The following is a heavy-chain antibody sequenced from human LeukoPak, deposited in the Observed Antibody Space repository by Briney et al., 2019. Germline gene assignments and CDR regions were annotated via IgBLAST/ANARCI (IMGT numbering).Heavy chain of an antibody. Sequence: SETLSLTCTVSGGSISSSSYYWGWIRQPPGKGLEWIGSIYYSGSTNYNPSLKSRVTISVDTSKNQFSLKLSSVTAADTAVYYCAGTVGATIFGDAFDIWGQGTMVTVSS. J-gene: IGHJ3*02. CDR1: GGSISSSSYY. CDR3: AGTVGATIFGDAFDI. CDR2: IYYSGST. V-gene: IGHV4-39*07. D-gene: IGHD1-26*01.